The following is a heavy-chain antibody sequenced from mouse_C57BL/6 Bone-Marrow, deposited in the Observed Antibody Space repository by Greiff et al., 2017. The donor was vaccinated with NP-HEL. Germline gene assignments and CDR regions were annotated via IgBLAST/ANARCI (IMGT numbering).Heavy chain of an antibody. D-gene: IGHD1-1*01. Sequence: QVHVKQPGAELVKPGASVKMSCKASGYTFTSYWITWVKQRPGQGLEWIGDIYPGSGSTNYNEKFKSKATLTVDTSSSTAYMQLSSLTSEDSAVYYCARHYYGSSYVGYFDYWGQGTTLTVSS. J-gene: IGHJ2*01. CDR1: GYTFTSYW. V-gene: IGHV1-55*01. CDR3: ARHYYGSSYVGYFDY. CDR2: IYPGSGST.